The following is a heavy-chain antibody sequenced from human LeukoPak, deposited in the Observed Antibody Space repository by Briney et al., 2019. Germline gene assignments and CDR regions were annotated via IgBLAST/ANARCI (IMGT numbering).Heavy chain of an antibody. CDR1: GLTFDDYS. D-gene: IGHD4-23*01. CDR2: ISWNSGSI. Sequence: PGGSLRLSCVASGLTFDDYSMHWVRQAPGKGLEWVAGISWNSGSIGYADSVKGRFTISRDNAKNSLYLQMNSLRAEDTAVYYCARDNYGGNPLFPPGSFPFDYWGQGTLVTVSS. J-gene: IGHJ4*02. V-gene: IGHV3-9*01. CDR3: ARDNYGGNPLFPPGSFPFDY.